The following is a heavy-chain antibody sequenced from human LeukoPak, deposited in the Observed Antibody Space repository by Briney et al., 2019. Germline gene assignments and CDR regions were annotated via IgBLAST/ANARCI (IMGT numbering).Heavy chain of an antibody. D-gene: IGHD3-3*01. CDR1: GFAFSSYS. CDR3: ARVIFRAFDI. J-gene: IGHJ3*02. CDR2: ISSSSSTI. Sequence: PGGSLRLSCAASGFAFSSYSMNWVRQVPGKGLEWVSYISSSSSTIYYADSVKGRFTISRDNAKNSLYLQMNSLRAEDTAVYYCARVIFRAFDIWGQGTMVTVSS. V-gene: IGHV3-48*04.